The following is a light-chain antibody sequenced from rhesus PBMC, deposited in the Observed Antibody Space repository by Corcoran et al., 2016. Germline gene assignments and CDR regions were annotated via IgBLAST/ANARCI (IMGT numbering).Light chain of an antibody. CDR1: QSLLYSSNNKNY. Sequence: DIVMTQSPDSLAVSLGERITMNCKSSQSLLYSSNNKNYLAWYQQKPGHAPKVLNYWASTRESGVPHRFSGRGYGSDFTLTISGLQAENMAVYCCQQYYTTPQTFGQGTKVEIK. CDR3: QQYYTTPQT. J-gene: IGKJ1*01. CDR2: WAS. V-gene: IGKV4-1*02.